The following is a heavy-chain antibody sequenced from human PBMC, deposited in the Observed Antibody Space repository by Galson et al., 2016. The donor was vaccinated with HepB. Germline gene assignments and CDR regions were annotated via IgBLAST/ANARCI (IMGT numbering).Heavy chain of an antibody. CDR2: TSAYSGTT. Sequence: SVKVSCKASGYSFFSFGISWVREAPGQGLEWMGWTSAYSGTTIYAQDFQGRVTMTTDTSTGTVYMELRTLTSDDTAVYYCARGGGTYIPLDFWGQGTLVTVSS. V-gene: IGHV1-18*01. J-gene: IGHJ4*02. CDR1: GYSFFSFG. CDR3: ARGGGTYIPLDF. D-gene: IGHD1-1*01.